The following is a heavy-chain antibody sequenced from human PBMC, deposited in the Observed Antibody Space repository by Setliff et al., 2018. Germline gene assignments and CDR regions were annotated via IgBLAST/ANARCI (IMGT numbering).Heavy chain of an antibody. CDR2: VRFDGSYK. V-gene: IGHV3-30*02. CDR1: GFVFGTYG. CDR3: AKVKKPLIRGSGFDY. D-gene: IGHD2-8*01. Sequence: LRLSCAASGFVFGTYGVHWVRQAPGKGLDWVASVRFDGSYKVYADSVKGRFTISRDNSENTLFLQMTSLRPEDTGIYYCAKVKKPLIRGSGFDYWGRGTQVTVPQ. J-gene: IGHJ4*02.